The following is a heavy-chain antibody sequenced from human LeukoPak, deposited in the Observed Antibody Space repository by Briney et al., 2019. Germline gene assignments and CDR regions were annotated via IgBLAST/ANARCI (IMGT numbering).Heavy chain of an antibody. Sequence: PSETLSLTCTVSGGSISSYYCSWIRQPAGKGLEWIGRINPSGSTNYNPSLKSRVTISVDKSKNQFSLKLTSVTAADTAVYYRARDSGGGHFDYWGQGTLVTVSS. CDR3: ARDSGGGHFDY. D-gene: IGHD1-14*01. V-gene: IGHV4-4*07. CDR1: GGSISSYY. J-gene: IGHJ4*02. CDR2: INPSGST.